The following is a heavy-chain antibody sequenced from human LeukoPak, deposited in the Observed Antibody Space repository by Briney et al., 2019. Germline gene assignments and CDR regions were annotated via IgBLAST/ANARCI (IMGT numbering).Heavy chain of an antibody. V-gene: IGHV3-74*01. J-gene: IGHJ4*02. Sequence: PGGSLRLSCAASGFTFSSYWMQWVRQAPGKGLVWVSRINTDGSSTDFADSVKGRFTISRDNAKNTLYLQMNSLRAEDTAVYYCARDDSAWYAYWGPGTLVTVSS. CDR2: INTDGSST. CDR3: ARDDSAWYAY. CDR1: GFTFSSYW. D-gene: IGHD6-19*01.